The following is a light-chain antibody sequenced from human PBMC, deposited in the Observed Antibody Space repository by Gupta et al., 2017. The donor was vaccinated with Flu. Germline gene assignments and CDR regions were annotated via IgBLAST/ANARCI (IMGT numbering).Light chain of an antibody. CDR1: QSIGTS. Sequence: PATLSLSPGERATLSCRASQSIGTSLAWSHQKPGQAPRLLIYDASNRATGIPARFSGGGSGTDFTLTISSLESEDFGLYYCQQRTNWLWTFGQGTKVEI. J-gene: IGKJ1*01. CDR3: QQRTNWLWT. V-gene: IGKV3-11*01. CDR2: DAS.